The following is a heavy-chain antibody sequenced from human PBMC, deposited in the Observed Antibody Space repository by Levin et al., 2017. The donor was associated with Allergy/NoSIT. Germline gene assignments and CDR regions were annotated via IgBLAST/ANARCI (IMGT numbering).Heavy chain of an antibody. V-gene: IGHV3-30*03. CDR3: ATFGSRWLGVDY. D-gene: IGHD6-19*01. CDR2: ISYDGSNK. J-gene: IGHJ4*02. Sequence: SCAASGFTFSSYGMHWVRQAPGKGLEWVAVISYDGSNKYYADSVKGRFTISRDNSKNTLYLQMNSLRAEDTAVYYCATFGSRWLGVDYWGQGTLVTVSS. CDR1: GFTFSSYG.